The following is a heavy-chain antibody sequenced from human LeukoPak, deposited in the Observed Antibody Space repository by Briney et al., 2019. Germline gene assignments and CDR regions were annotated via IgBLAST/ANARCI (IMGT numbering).Heavy chain of an antibody. D-gene: IGHD3-16*01. V-gene: IGHV3-21*01. CDR1: GFTFSSFS. Sequence: GGSLRLSCAASGFTFSSFSMNWVRQAPGKGLEWVSSISSGGDYKHYADSVKGRLTISRDNAKNSLFLQMNSLRAEDTAVYYCARDAGAVLGEVYFDYWGQGTMVTVSS. CDR3: ARDAGAVLGEVYFDY. J-gene: IGHJ4*02. CDR2: ISSGGDYK.